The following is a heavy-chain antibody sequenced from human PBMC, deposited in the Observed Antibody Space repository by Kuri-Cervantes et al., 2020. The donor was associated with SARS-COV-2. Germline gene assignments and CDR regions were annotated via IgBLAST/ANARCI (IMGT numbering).Heavy chain of an antibody. CDR2: IKQDGSEK. CDR3: ASFHPAARIFDY. CDR1: GFTFSSYW. D-gene: IGHD2-2*01. V-gene: IGHV3-7*02. J-gene: IGHJ4*02. Sequence: LSLTCAASGFTFSSYWMSWVRQAPGKGLEWVANIKQDGSEKYYVDSVKGRFTISRDNAKNSLYLQMNSLRAEDTAVYYCASFHPAARIFDYWGQGTLVTVSS.